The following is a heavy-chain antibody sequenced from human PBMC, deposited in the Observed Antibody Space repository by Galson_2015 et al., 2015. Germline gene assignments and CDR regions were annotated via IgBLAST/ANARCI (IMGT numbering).Heavy chain of an antibody. CDR1: GGSISSGGYY. V-gene: IGHV4-31*03. CDR2: IYYSGST. Sequence: TLSLTCTVSGGSISSGGYYWSWIRQHPGKGLEWIGYIYYSGSTYYNPSLKSRVTISVDTSKNQFSLKLSSVTAADTAVYYCARGAQWLPPRSVDYWGQGTLVTVSS. D-gene: IGHD6-19*01. CDR3: ARGAQWLPPRSVDY. J-gene: IGHJ4*02.